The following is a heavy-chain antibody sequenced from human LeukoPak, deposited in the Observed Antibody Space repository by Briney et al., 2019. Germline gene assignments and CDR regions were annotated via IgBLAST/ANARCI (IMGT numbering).Heavy chain of an antibody. CDR2: VHYSGDS. Sequence: SETLSLTCTVSGDSITSYSWNWIRQPPGKGLEWIGYVHYSGDSNYNPSLKSRITMSVDTSKNRFSLNLNSLTTADTAVYYCAKWSDSRRAFDIWGQGTMVTVSS. J-gene: IGHJ3*02. V-gene: IGHV4-59*01. CDR3: AKWSDSRRAFDI. D-gene: IGHD2-15*01. CDR1: GDSITSYS.